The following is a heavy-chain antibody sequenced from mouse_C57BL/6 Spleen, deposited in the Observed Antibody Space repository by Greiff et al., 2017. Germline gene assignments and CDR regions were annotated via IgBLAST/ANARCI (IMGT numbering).Heavy chain of an antibody. J-gene: IGHJ2*01. CDR1: GFTFSDYY. D-gene: IGHD3-2*01. CDR3: ARDDRRVFDY. V-gene: IGHV5-16*01. CDR2: INYDGSST. Sequence: EVKLMESEGGLVQPGSSMKLSCTASGFTFSDYYMAWVRQVPEKGLEWVANINYDGSSTYYLDSLKSRFIISRDNAKNILYLQMSSLKSEDTATYYCARDDRRVFDYGGQGTTLTVSS.